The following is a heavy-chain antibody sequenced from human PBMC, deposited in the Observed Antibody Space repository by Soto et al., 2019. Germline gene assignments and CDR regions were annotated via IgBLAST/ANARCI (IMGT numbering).Heavy chain of an antibody. CDR1: GFTLSDHY. J-gene: IGHJ4*02. Sequence: GGSLRLSCAGSGFTLSDHYIDWVRQAPGKGLNWVSAITSGGDTFFADSVKGRFTISRDHSKNTFYLQMNSLTAEDTAVYYCAKGQSSGPFRFFFDYWGQGTLVTVSS. CDR2: ITSGGDT. D-gene: IGHD3-22*01. V-gene: IGHV3-23*01. CDR3: AKGQSSGPFRFFFDY.